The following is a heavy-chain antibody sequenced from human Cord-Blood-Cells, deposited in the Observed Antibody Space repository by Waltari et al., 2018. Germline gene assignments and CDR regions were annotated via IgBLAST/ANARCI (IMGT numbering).Heavy chain of an antibody. D-gene: IGHD3-9*01. CDR2: INHSGST. CDR3: ARVLTMSPEDY. V-gene: IGHV4-34*01. Sequence: QVQLPQWGAGLLKPSEPLSLTCAASGGSFSGYYWTWIRQPPGKGLEWIGEINHSGSTNYNPSLKSRVTISVDTSKNQFSLKLSSVTAADTAVYYCARVLTMSPEDYWGQGTLVTVSS. CDR1: GGSFSGYY. J-gene: IGHJ4*02.